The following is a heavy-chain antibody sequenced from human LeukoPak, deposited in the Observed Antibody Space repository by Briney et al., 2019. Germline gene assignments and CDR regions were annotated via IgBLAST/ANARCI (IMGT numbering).Heavy chain of an antibody. J-gene: IGHJ4*02. D-gene: IGHD3-22*01. CDR1: GFTFDDYA. CDR3: AKDNCYDSSGYPDY. V-gene: IGHV3-9*01. Sequence: PGGSLRLSCAASGFTFDDYAMHWVRHAPGKGLEWVSGISWNSGSIGYADSVKGRFTISRDNAKNSLYLQMNSLRAEDTALYYCAKDNCYDSSGYPDYWGQGTLVTVSS. CDR2: ISWNSGSI.